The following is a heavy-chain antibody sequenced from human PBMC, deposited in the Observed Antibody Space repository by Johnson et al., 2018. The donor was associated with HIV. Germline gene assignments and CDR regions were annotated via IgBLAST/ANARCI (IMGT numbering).Heavy chain of an antibody. CDR3: ASGAYSSSLTFDI. J-gene: IGHJ3*02. CDR1: GITFSDYY. CDR2: ISSSGNTI. V-gene: IGHV3-11*01. Sequence: QVQLVESGGGLVKPGGSLRLSCAASGITFSDYYMSWIRQAPGKGLEWVSYISSSGNTIYYADSVKGRVTISRDNAKKSLYLQMNSLGVEDTAVYYCASGAYSSSLTFDIWGQGTMVTVSS. D-gene: IGHD6-6*01.